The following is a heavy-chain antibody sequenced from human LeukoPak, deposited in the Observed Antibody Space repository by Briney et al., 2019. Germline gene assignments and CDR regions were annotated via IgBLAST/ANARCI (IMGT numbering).Heavy chain of an antibody. Sequence: SETLSLTCAVYGGSFSGYYWSWIRQPPGKGLEWIGYIYYSGSTNYSPSLKSRVTISVDTSKNQFSLKLSSVTAADTAVYYCAREVGATSSDYFDYWGQGTLVTVSS. CDR3: AREVGATSSDYFDY. CDR1: GGSFSGYY. CDR2: IYYSGST. V-gene: IGHV4-59*01. J-gene: IGHJ4*02. D-gene: IGHD1-26*01.